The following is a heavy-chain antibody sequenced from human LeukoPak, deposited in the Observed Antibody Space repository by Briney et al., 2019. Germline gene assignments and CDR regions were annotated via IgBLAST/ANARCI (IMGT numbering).Heavy chain of an antibody. CDR2: INTRGST. V-gene: IGHV4-34*01. Sequence: SETLSLTCAVSGGSFSGYYWSWIRQPPGKGLEWSGGINTRGSTNYNPSLKSRVTISVDTSKNQFSLKLSAVTAADTGEEYSARDARRRYNYAAEGYFDLWGRGTLVTVSS. CDR3: ARDARRRYNYAAEGYFDL. CDR1: GGSFSGYY. D-gene: IGHD5-18*01. J-gene: IGHJ2*01.